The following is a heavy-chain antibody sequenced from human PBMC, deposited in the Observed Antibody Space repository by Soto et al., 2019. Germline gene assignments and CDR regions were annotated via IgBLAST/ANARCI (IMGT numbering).Heavy chain of an antibody. D-gene: IGHD2-2*01. CDR1: GGSISSSRCH. CDR3: ARLGGYCSSTSCYGYYGMDV. J-gene: IGHJ6*02. Sequence: SETLSLTCTVSGGSISSSRCHWGWIRQPPGKGLEWIASIKYSGTTFYNPSLKSRVTLSVDTSKNQFALKVTSVTAADTAMYYCARLGGYCSSTSCYGYYGMDVWGQGTTVTVSS. V-gene: IGHV4-39*01. CDR2: IKYSGTT.